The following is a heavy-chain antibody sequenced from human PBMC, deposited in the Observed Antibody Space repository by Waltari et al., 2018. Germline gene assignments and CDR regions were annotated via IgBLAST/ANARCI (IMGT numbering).Heavy chain of an antibody. J-gene: IGHJ3*02. Sequence: EVQLVESGGDLVQPGGSLRLSCAASGFTFSASWMHWVRQAPGKGLVWVSRINADWSCIIYADSVKGRFTISRDNARNTLFLQMNTLRAEDTAVYYCARIVTTTRAFDIWGQGTMVTVSS. D-gene: IGHD4-4*01. V-gene: IGHV3-74*01. CDR2: INADWSCI. CDR3: ARIVTTTRAFDI. CDR1: GFTFSASW.